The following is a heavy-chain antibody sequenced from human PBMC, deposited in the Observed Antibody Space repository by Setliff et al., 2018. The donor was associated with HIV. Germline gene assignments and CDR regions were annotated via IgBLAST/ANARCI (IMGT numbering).Heavy chain of an antibody. D-gene: IGHD3-3*01. V-gene: IGHV4-31*03. Sequence: PSETLSLTCTVSGGSISIAYYYWSWIRQFPGKGLEWIGYISYSGLTYYNPSLKSRPTISGDTSQNQFSLQLTSVTTADTAVYYCARVHHYDVYVQNRAFDIWGQGTMVTVSS. CDR3: ARVHHYDVYVQNRAFDI. J-gene: IGHJ3*02. CDR1: GGSISIAYYY. CDR2: ISYSGLT.